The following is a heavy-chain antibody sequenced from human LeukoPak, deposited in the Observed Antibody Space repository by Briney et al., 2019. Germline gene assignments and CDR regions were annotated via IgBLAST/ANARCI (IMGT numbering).Heavy chain of an antibody. CDR2: INQDGSKK. CDR1: RFTFSNYW. V-gene: IGHV3-7*01. CDR3: AKWGPHCVGDSCPALAS. D-gene: IGHD2-21*02. Sequence: GGSLRLSCVASRFTFSNYWMSWVRQAPGKGLEWVANINQDGSKKPYADSMKGRFTISRDNAKESLYLQLNSLRADDTAVYYCAKWGPHCVGDSCPALASWGQGTLVTVSS. J-gene: IGHJ4*02.